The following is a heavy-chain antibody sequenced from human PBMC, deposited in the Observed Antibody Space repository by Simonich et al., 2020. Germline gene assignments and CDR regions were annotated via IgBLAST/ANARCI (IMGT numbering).Heavy chain of an antibody. J-gene: IGHJ3*02. D-gene: IGHD6-19*01. V-gene: IGHV1-2*02. CDR2: LNPNSGST. CDR1: GYTFTGYY. Sequence: QVQLVQSGAEVKKPGASVKVSCKASGYTFTGYYMHVGRKAPGQGLEWMGRLNPNSGSTNYEQKFQGRVNMTRDTSISTAYMELSRLRSDDTAVYYCARELKGVPVGWGSQIDIWGQGTMVTVSS. CDR3: ARELKGVPVGWGSQIDI.